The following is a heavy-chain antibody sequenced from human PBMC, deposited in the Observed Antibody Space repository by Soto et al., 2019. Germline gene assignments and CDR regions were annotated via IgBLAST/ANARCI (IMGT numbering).Heavy chain of an antibody. V-gene: IGHV4-59*11. J-gene: IGHJ4*02. CDR3: ERSSTVPVDYLDL. CDR1: GDSLKNHY. D-gene: IGHD2-15*01. Sequence: PSETLSLTCSVSGDSLKNHYWAWIRHSPGKGLEWIGNIYDSGRTNYSPDLKSRVSMSVDTSNNLFSLKLNSVTGADPAVYYCERSSTVPVDYLDLWGKGNVVT. CDR2: IYDSGRT.